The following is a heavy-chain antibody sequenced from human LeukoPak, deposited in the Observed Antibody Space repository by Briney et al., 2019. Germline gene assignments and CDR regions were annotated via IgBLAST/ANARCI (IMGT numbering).Heavy chain of an antibody. Sequence: GGSLRLSCAASGFTFSTYSMNWVRQAPGKGLEWVSYISSTGSPIYYADSVKGRFTISRDNAKNSLYLQMNSLRDDDTAVYYCAQKGGTDYWGQGTLVTVSS. CDR2: ISSTGSPI. V-gene: IGHV3-48*02. CDR1: GFTFSTYS. J-gene: IGHJ4*02. CDR3: AQKGGTDY. D-gene: IGHD2-15*01.